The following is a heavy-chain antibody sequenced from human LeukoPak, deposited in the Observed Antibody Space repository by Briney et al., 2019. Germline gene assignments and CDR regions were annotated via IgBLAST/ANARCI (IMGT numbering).Heavy chain of an antibody. CDR1: GGSVSTINSY. CDR3: ARLRKGRYFDYFFEN. V-gene: IGHV4-39*02. D-gene: IGHD3-9*01. CDR2: VYYSGRA. J-gene: IGHJ4*02. Sequence: SETLSLTCTVSGGSVSTINSYWGWIRQPPGKGLEWIGNVYYSGRANYSPSLRTRVTMSVDTSKNRFSLKMTSVTAADTAVYFCARLRKGRYFDYFFENLGQGTLVTVSS.